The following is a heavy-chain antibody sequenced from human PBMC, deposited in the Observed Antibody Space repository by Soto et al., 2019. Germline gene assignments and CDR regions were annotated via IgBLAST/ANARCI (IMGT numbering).Heavy chain of an antibody. CDR3: AKGSANSGWYLGYYYYMDV. CDR1: GFTFSSYA. D-gene: IGHD6-19*01. Sequence: PGGSLRLSCAASGFTFSSYAMSWVRQAPGKGLEWVSAISGSGGSTYYADSVKGRFTISRDNSKNTLYLQMNSLRAEDTAVYYCAKGSANSGWYLGYYYYMDVWGKGTTVTVSS. CDR2: ISGSGGST. J-gene: IGHJ6*03. V-gene: IGHV3-23*01.